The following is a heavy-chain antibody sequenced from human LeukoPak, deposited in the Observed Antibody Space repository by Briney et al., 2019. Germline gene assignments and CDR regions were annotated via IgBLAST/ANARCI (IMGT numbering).Heavy chain of an antibody. CDR3: ARALRRGIAAAGTSTPYRGMDV. CDR1: GGSVSSSH. J-gene: IGHJ6*02. V-gene: IGHV3-30-3*01. CDR2: ISYDGSNK. D-gene: IGHD6-13*01. Sequence: LSLTCTVSGGSVSSSHYWGWIRQPPGKGLEWVAVISYDGSNKYYADSVRGRFTISRDNSKNTLYLQMNSLRAEDTAVYYSARALRRGIAAAGTSTPYRGMDVWGQGTTVTVSS.